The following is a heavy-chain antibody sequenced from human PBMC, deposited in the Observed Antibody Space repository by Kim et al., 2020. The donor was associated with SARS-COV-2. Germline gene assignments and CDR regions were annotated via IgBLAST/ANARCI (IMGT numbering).Heavy chain of an antibody. CDR2: ISSSGSTI. CDR3: ASGVAARQAAYDAFDI. D-gene: IGHD6-6*01. Sequence: GGSLRLSCAASGFTFSSYEMNWVSQAPGKGLEWVSYISSSGSTIYYADSVKGRFTISRDNAKNSLYLQMNSLRAEDTAVYYCASGVAARQAAYDAFDIWGQGTMVTVSS. V-gene: IGHV3-48*03. CDR1: GFTFSSYE. J-gene: IGHJ3*02.